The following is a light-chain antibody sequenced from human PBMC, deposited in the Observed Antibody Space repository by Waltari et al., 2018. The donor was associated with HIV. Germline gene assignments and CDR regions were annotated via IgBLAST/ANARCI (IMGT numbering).Light chain of an antibody. CDR3: LLSYSDGGV. J-gene: IGLJ2*01. CDR2: DTN. CDR1: SGPVTSDHW. V-gene: IGLV7-46*01. Sequence: QAVVTQEPSLTVSPGGTVILTCGSSSGPVTSDHWPYWFQQKPGQAPRTLMYDTNNKHSWTPARFSGSLLGGKAALTLSGAQPEDEADYYCLLSYSDGGVFGGGTKLTVL.